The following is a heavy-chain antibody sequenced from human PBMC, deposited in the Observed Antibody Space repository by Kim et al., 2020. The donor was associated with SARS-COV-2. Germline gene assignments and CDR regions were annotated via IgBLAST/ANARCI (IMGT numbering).Heavy chain of an antibody. V-gene: IGHV1-18*01. CDR1: GYTFTSYG. CDR3: ARVWWGHYYGSGSYSPYYNYYIDV. Sequence: ASVKVSCKASGYTFTSYGISWVRQAPGQGLEWMGWISAYNGNTNYAQKLQGRVTMTTDTSTSTAYMELRSLRSDDTAVYYCARVWWGHYYGSGSYSPYYNYYIDVWGKGTTVTVSS. CDR2: ISAYNGNT. J-gene: IGHJ6*03. D-gene: IGHD3-10*01.